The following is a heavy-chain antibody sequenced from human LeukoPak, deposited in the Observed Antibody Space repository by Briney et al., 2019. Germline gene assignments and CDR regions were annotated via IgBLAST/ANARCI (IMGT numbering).Heavy chain of an antibody. CDR3: ARGVDVPADLPGRSAMDV. V-gene: IGHV4-34*01. J-gene: IGHJ6*02. D-gene: IGHD3-10*01. Sequence: SETLSLTCAVYGGSLSGYYWSWIRQPPGKGLEWIGEINHSGSTNYNPSLKSRVTISVDTSKNQFSLRLSSVTAADTAVYYCARGVDVPADLPGRSAMDVWGQGTTVTVSS. CDR2: INHSGST. CDR1: GGSLSGYY.